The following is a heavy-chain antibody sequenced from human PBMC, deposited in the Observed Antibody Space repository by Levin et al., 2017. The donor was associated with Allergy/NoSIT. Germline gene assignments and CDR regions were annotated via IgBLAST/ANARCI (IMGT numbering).Heavy chain of an antibody. CDR1: GGSFSDYH. CDR3: ARDANIVPTAYYYGMDV. CDR2: INHSGST. J-gene: IGHJ6*02. D-gene: IGHD5-12*01. V-gene: IGHV4-34*01. Sequence: SETLSLSCAVYGGSFSDYHWSWIRQPPGKGLEWIGEINHSGSTNYNPSLKSRVTISVDTSKNQFSLNLNSVTAADTAVYYCARDANIVPTAYYYGMDVWGQGTTVTVSS.